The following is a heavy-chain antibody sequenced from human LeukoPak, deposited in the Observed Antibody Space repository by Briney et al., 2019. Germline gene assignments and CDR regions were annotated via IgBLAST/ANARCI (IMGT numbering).Heavy chain of an antibody. Sequence: GASVKVSCMASGYTFTGFYIHWVRQAPGQGLEWMGWINPNSGGTNYAQKFQDRVTMTRDTSISTAYMELSSLKSDDTAVYYCARPLTTSGWYFDLWGRGTLVTVSS. J-gene: IGHJ2*01. CDR1: GYTFTGFY. CDR2: INPNSGGT. D-gene: IGHD1-14*01. CDR3: ARPLTTSGWYFDL. V-gene: IGHV1-2*02.